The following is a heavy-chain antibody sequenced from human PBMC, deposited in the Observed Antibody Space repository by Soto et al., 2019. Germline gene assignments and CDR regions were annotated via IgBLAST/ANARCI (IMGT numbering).Heavy chain of an antibody. Sequence: ASVKVSCKASGGTFSSYAISWVRQAPGQGLEWMGGIIPIFGTANDAQKFQGRVTITADESTSTAYMELSSLRSEDTAVYYCARASSTSLAQHAFDIWGQGTMVTVSS. V-gene: IGHV1-69*13. CDR2: IIPIFGTA. CDR3: ARASSTSLAQHAFDI. CDR1: GGTFSSYA. J-gene: IGHJ3*02. D-gene: IGHD2-2*01.